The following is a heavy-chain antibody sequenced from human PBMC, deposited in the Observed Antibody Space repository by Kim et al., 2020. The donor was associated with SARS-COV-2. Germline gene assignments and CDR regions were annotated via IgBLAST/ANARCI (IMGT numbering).Heavy chain of an antibody. CDR1: GFTVSSNY. CDR2: IYSGGST. V-gene: IGHV3-53*01. CDR3: ARISTYYYDSSGYLLDY. Sequence: GGSLRLSCAASGFTVSSNYMSWVRQAPGKGLEWVSVIYSGGSTYYADSVKGRFTISRDNSKNTLYLQMNSLRAEDTAVYYCARISTYYYDSSGYLLDYWGQGTLVTVSS. J-gene: IGHJ4*02. D-gene: IGHD3-22*01.